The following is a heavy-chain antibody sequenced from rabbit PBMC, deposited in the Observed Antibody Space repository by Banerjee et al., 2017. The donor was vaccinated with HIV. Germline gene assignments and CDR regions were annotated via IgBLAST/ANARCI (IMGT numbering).Heavy chain of an antibody. CDR1: GFPFSSGYD. V-gene: IGHV1S40*01. CDR2: IYVGSTGNT. D-gene: IGHD4-1*01. CDR3: ARDLAGVIGWNFNL. J-gene: IGHJ4*01. Sequence: TLTCTASGFPFSSGYDMCWVRQAPGKGLEWIACIYVGSTGNTAYANWAKGRFTISKTSSTTVTLQMTSLTAADTATYFCARDLAGVIGWNFNLWGQGTLVTVS.